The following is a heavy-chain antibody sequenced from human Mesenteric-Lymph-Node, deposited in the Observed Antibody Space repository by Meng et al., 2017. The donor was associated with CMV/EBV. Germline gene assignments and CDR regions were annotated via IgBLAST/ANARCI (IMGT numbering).Heavy chain of an antibody. CDR2: IRHDGREQ. J-gene: IGHJ3*02. CDR1: GFTFSSYG. D-gene: IGHD2-2*01. Sequence: GGSLRLSCAASGFTFSSYGMHWVRQAPGKGLEWVASIRHDGREQYYVDSVRGRFTISRDNAKNSLYLQMNSLRAEDTAVYYCAREPHYCSSTSCYGMDAFDIWGQGTMVTVSS. CDR3: AREPHYCSSTSCYGMDAFDI. V-gene: IGHV3-7*01.